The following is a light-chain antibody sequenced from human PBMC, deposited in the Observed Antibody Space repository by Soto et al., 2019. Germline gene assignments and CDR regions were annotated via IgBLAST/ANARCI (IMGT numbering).Light chain of an antibody. CDR3: DSYTSSSTLYV. CDR1: SNDIGGYDY. V-gene: IGLV2-14*01. J-gene: IGLJ1*01. Sequence: QSVLTQPASVSGSPGQSITISCTGTSNDIGGYDYVSWYQQHPGKAPKLLIYGVSARPSGISYRFSGSKSGNTASLTISGLQAEYEADYYCDSYTSSSTLYVFGTGTKLTVL. CDR2: GVS.